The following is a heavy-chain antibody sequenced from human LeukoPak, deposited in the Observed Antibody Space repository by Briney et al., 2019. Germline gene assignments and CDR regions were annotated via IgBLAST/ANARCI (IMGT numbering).Heavy chain of an antibody. D-gene: IGHD3-10*01. V-gene: IGHV4-59*01. J-gene: IGHJ4*02. CDR3: ARGISFGEPNFDY. CDR1: GGSISSYY. Sequence: SETLSLTCTVSGGSISSYYWSWIRQPPGKGLEWIGYIYYSGSTNYNPSLKSRVTISVDTSKNQFSLKLSSVTAADTAVYYCARGISFGEPNFDYWGQGILVTVSS. CDR2: IYYSGST.